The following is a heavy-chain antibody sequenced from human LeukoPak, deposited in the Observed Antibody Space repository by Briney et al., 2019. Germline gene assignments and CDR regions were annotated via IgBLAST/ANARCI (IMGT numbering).Heavy chain of an antibody. CDR3: ARDKGGYYDSSGYIDY. D-gene: IGHD3-22*01. V-gene: IGHV4-34*01. CDR2: INHSGST. J-gene: IGHJ4*02. Sequence: SETLSLTCAVYGGSFSGYYWSWIRQPPGKGLEWIGEINHSGSTNYNPSLKSRVTISVDTSKNQFSLKLSSVTAADTAVYYCARDKGGYYDSSGYIDYWGQGTLVTVSS. CDR1: GGSFSGYY.